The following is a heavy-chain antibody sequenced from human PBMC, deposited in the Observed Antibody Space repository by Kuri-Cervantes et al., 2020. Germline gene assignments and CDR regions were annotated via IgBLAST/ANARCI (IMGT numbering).Heavy chain of an antibody. CDR1: GGSISSYY. J-gene: IGHJ6*03. D-gene: IGHD2-2*01. CDR2: IYYSGST. CDR3: ARGRKNIVLVPAAIRSRYYYYMDV. Sequence: SETLSLTCTVSGGSISSYYWSWIRQPPGKGLEWVGYIYYSGSTNYNPSLKSRVTISVDTSKNQFSLKLNSVTAADTAVYYCARGRKNIVLVPAAIRSRYYYYMDVWGKGTTVTVSS. V-gene: IGHV4-59*12.